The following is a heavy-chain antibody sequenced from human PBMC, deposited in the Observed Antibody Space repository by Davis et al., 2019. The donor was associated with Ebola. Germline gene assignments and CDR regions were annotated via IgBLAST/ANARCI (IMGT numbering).Heavy chain of an antibody. D-gene: IGHD7-27*01. CDR2: ISENRDDT. CDR1: GINVTKFL. V-gene: IGHV3-48*02. J-gene: IGHJ5*02. Sequence: GGSLRLSCAGSGINVTKFLMNWVRQAPGRGLEWVSYISENRDDTFYTDSVRGRFTISRDSAKNLLFLQMDDLRDEDTATYYCARGLGYNWFAPWGQGAPVTVSS. CDR3: ARGLGYNWFAP.